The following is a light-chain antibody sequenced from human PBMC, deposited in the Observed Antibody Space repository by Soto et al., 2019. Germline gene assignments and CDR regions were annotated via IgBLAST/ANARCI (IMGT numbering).Light chain of an antibody. CDR2: KAS. CDR3: QPYSSYGVA. J-gene: IGKJ5*01. CDR1: QSIGNW. Sequence: DIQMTQSPSTLSTSVGDRVTLPCRARQSIGNWLAWYQQKPGKARNLLIYKASTLKSGVPSRFSGSVSGTEFTLTISSLQPYRFAWLCCQPYSSYGVAFGYGTRLE. V-gene: IGKV1-5*03.